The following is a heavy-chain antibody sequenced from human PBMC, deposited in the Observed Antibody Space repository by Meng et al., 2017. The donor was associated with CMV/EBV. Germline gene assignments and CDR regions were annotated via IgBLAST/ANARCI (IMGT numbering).Heavy chain of an antibody. D-gene: IGHD2-2*01. CDR3: ARGGPGIVVVPAASDY. J-gene: IGHJ4*02. CDR2: VSSSSSYI. Sequence: GESLKISCAASGFTFSSYSMNWVRQAPGKGLEWVSSVSSSSSYIYYADSVKGRFTISRDNAKNSLYLQMNSLRAEDTAVYYCARGGPGIVVVPAASDYWGQGTLVTVSS. V-gene: IGHV3-21*01. CDR1: GFTFSSYS.